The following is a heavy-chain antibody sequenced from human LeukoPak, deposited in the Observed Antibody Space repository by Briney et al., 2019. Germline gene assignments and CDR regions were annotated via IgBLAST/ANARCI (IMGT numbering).Heavy chain of an antibody. CDR3: ARHQGFGELLGYFDY. V-gene: IGHV4-34*01. CDR2: INHSGST. Sequence: SETLSLTCAVYGGSFSGYYWSWIRQPPGKGLEWIGEINHSGSTNYNPSLKSRVTISADTSKSQFSLKVSSVTAADTAVYYCARHQGFGELLGYFDYWGQGTLVTVSS. D-gene: IGHD3-10*01. J-gene: IGHJ4*02. CDR1: GGSFSGYY.